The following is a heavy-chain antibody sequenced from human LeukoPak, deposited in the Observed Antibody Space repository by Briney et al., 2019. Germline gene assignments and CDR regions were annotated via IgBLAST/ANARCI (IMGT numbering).Heavy chain of an antibody. Sequence: GASVKVSCKASGYTFTSYAMNWVRQAPGQGLEWMGWINTNTGNPTYAQGFTGRFVFSLDTSVSTAYLQISSLKAEDTAVYYCAKDRTVLWFGEFDAFDIWGQGTMVTVSS. CDR1: GYTFTSYA. CDR3: AKDRTVLWFGEFDAFDI. CDR2: INTNTGNP. V-gene: IGHV7-4-1*02. J-gene: IGHJ3*02. D-gene: IGHD3-10*01.